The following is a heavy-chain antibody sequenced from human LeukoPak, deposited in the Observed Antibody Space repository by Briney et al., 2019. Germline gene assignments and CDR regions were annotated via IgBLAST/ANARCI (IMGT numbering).Heavy chain of an antibody. D-gene: IGHD3-10*01. CDR1: GFTFSSYA. V-gene: IGHV3-30-3*01. J-gene: IGHJ4*02. CDR3: ARELWFGELSSADLAY. CDR2: ISYDGSNK. Sequence: GRSLRLSCAASGFTFSSYAMHWVRQAPGKGLGWVAVISYDGSNKYYADSVKGRFTISRDNSKNTLYLQMNSLRAEDTAVYYCARELWFGELSSADLAYWGQGTLVTVSS.